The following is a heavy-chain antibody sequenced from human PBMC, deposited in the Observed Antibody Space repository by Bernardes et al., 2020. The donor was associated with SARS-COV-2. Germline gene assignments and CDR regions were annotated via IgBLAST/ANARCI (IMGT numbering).Heavy chain of an antibody. J-gene: IGHJ4*02. D-gene: IGHD3-9*01. CDR1: GGGSFSHYS. Sequence: SVKVSCKTSGGGSFSHYSINWVRQAPGQGFEWLGGIIPMLGRAKYSQKFQDRVTITADSSTTTAYMELTSLTSEDTAVYFCAKQTSPGTGTYFATHMLFDSWGEGTQVTVSS. CDR3: AKQTSPGTGTYFATHMLFDS. V-gene: IGHV1-69*13. CDR2: IIPMLGRA.